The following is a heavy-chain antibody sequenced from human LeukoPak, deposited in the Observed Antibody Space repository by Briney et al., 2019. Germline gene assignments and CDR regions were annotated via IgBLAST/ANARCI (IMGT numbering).Heavy chain of an antibody. CDR3: AKFGLLWFGELSGNWFDP. V-gene: IGHV3-30*18. D-gene: IGHD3-10*01. CDR1: GFTFSSYW. CDR2: ISYDGSNK. J-gene: IGHJ5*02. Sequence: PGGSLRLSCAASGFTFSSYWMSWVRQAPGKGLEWVAVISYDGSNKYYADSVKGRFTISRDNSKNTLYLQMNSLRAEDTAVYYCAKFGLLWFGELSGNWFDPWGQGTLVTVSS.